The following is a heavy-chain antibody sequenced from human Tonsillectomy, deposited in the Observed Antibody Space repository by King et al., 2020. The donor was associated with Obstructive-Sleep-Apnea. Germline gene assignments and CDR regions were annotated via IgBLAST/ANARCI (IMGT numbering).Heavy chain of an antibody. Sequence: QLQESGPGLVKPSETLSLTCTVSGGSISNYYWSWIRQPPGKGLEWIGYMYYSGNTNFNPSLKSRVTISADTSKIQFSLRLSSVTAADTAVYYCARHRGVEDYGGYGDYFNYWGQGTLVTVSS. CDR3: ARHRGVEDYGGYGDYFNY. D-gene: IGHD5-12*01. V-gene: IGHV4-59*08. CDR2: MYYSGNT. J-gene: IGHJ4*02. CDR1: GGSISNYY.